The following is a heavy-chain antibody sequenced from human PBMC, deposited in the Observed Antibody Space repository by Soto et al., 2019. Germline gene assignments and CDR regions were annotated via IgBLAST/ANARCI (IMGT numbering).Heavy chain of an antibody. CDR3: ARELVLRGFDY. CDR2: INHSGST. J-gene: IGHJ4*02. D-gene: IGHD6-13*01. Sequence: SETLSLTCAVYGGSFSGYYWSWIRQPPGKGLEWIGEINHSGSTNYNPSLKSRVTISVGTSKNQFSLKLSSVTAADTAVYYCARELVLRGFDYWGQGTLVTVSS. V-gene: IGHV4-34*01. CDR1: GGSFSGYY.